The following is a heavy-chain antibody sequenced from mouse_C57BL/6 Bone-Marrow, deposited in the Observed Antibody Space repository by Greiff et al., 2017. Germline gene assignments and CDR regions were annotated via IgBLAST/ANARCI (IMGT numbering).Heavy chain of an antibody. V-gene: IGHV1-5*01. CDR2: IYPGYSDT. CDR1: GYTFTSYW. CDR3: TWEDYFDY. J-gene: IGHJ2*01. D-gene: IGHD4-1*01. Sequence: VQLQQPGTVLARPGASVKMSCKTSGYTFTSYWMHWVKQRPGQGLEWIGAIYPGYSDTSYNQKFKGKAKLTAVTSASTADMELSSQTKEDSAVYIGTWEDYFDYWGQGTTLTVSA.